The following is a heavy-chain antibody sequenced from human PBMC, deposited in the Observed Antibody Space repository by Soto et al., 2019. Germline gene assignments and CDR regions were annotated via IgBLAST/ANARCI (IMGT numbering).Heavy chain of an antibody. V-gene: IGHV3-30*18. J-gene: IGHJ4*02. CDR2: ISYDGSNK. CDR1: GFTFSSYG. Sequence: GGSLRLSCASSGFTFSSYGMHWVRQAPGKGLEWVAVISYDGSNKYYADSVKGRFTISRDNSKNTLYLQMNSLRAEDTAVYYCAKDLVGYSSGWYYFDYWGQGTLVTVSS. D-gene: IGHD6-19*01. CDR3: AKDLVGYSSGWYYFDY.